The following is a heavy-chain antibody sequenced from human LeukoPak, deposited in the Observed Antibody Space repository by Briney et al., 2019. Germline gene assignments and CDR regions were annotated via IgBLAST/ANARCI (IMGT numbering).Heavy chain of an antibody. V-gene: IGHV4-34*01. Sequence: SETLSLTCAVYGGSSSGYYWSWIRQPPGKGLEWIGEINHSGSTNYNPSLKSRVTISVDTSKNQFSLKLSSVTAADTAVYYCARGRYSSSWYSRGLGYWGQGTLVTVSS. D-gene: IGHD6-13*01. CDR3: ARGRYSSSWYSRGLGY. CDR1: GGSSSGYY. CDR2: INHSGST. J-gene: IGHJ4*02.